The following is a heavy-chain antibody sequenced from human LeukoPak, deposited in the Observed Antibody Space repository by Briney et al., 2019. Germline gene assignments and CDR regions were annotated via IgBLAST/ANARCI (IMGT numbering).Heavy chain of an antibody. CDR3: ARDNRVVAAGGGDAFDI. D-gene: IGHD2-15*01. Sequence: PGGSLRLSCAASGFTFSSYSMNWVRQAPGKGLEWVSYISSSSSTIYYADSVKGRFTISRDNAKNSLYLQMNSLRAEDTAVYYCARDNRVVAAGGGDAFDIWGQGTMVTVSS. J-gene: IGHJ3*02. CDR1: GFTFSSYS. V-gene: IGHV3-48*04. CDR2: ISSSSSTI.